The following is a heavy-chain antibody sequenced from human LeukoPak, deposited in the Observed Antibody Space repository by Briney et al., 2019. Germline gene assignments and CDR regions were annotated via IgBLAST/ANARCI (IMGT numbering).Heavy chain of an antibody. CDR1: GFTFSSYW. CDR2: INSDGSST. V-gene: IGHV3-74*01. J-gene: IGHJ4*02. CDR3: TTSVYSSSSFDY. D-gene: IGHD6-6*01. Sequence: AGGSLRLSCAPSGFTFSSYWMHWVRQAPGKGLLWVSRINSDGSSTSYADSVKGRFTISRDNAKNTLYLQMNGLRAEDTAVYYCTTSVYSSSSFDYWGQGTLVTVSS.